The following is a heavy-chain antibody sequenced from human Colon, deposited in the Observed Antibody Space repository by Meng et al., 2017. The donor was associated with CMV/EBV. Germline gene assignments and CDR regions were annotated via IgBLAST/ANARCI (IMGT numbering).Heavy chain of an antibody. CDR3: ARRRSQSLIPWFDP. CDR1: GGSLSSSSFH. CDR2: IYYSGRT. D-gene: IGHD2-21*01. Sequence: SETLSLTCTVSGGSLSSSSFHWGWIRQPSGKGLEWIGSIYYSGRTYYNTYLKSRVTISIDTSKNQFSLKLTSVTAADTAVYYCARRRSQSLIPWFDPWGQGILVTVSS. V-gene: IGHV4-39*07. J-gene: IGHJ5*02.